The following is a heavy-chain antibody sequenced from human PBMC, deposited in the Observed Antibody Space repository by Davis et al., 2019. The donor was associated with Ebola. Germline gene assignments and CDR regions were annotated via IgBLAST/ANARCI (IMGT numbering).Heavy chain of an antibody. CDR1: GGSSSGYY. CDR3: ARHYVATEA. J-gene: IGHJ5*02. CDR2: INHSGST. D-gene: IGHD5-12*01. Sequence: GSLRLSCAVYGGSSSGYYWSWIRQPPGKGLEWIGEINHSGSTNYNPSLKSRVTISVDTSKNQFSLKLSSVTAADTAVYYCARHYVATEAWGQGTLVTVSS. V-gene: IGHV4-34*01.